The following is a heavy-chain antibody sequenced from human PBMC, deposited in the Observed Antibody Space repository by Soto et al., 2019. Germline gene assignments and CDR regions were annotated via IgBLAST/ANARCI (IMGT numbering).Heavy chain of an antibody. J-gene: IGHJ4*02. CDR2: ISWSGARI. CDR1: GFIFDDYA. D-gene: IGHD4-17*01. Sequence: GGSLRLSCAASGFIFDDYAMHWVRQAPGKGLEWVSGISWSGARIDYADSVKGRFTISRDNAKNSLYLQMNSLKASDTAIYYCARPANTVADHFDLWGQGTPVTVSS. CDR3: ARPANTVADHFDL. V-gene: IGHV3-9*01.